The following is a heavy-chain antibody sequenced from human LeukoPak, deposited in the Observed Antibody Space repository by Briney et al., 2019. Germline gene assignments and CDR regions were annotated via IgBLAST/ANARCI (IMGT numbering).Heavy chain of an antibody. Sequence: SETLSLTCTVSGGSISSSSYYWGWIRQPPGKGLEWIGSVYYTGASYYNPSLKSRVTISIDTSKKHFSLKLTSVTAADTAVYYCARGRSPTLGYFDLWGRGTLVTVSS. V-gene: IGHV4-39*07. D-gene: IGHD1-26*01. CDR1: GGSISSSSYY. J-gene: IGHJ2*01. CDR2: VYYTGAS. CDR3: ARGRSPTLGYFDL.